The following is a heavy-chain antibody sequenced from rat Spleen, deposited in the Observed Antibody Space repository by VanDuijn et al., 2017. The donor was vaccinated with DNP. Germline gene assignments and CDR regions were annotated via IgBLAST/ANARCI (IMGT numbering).Heavy chain of an antibody. CDR3: TANWELYFDY. D-gene: IGHD5-1*01. V-gene: IGHV5S10*01. CDR1: GFTFSDYN. Sequence: EVHLVESGGGLVQPGRSLKLSCAASGFTFSDYNMAWVRQAPKKGLEWVATISYDGSSTYYRDSVKGRFTISRDNAKSTLYLQMDSLRSEDTATYYCTANWELYFDYWGQGVMVTVSS. J-gene: IGHJ2*01. CDR2: ISYDGSST.